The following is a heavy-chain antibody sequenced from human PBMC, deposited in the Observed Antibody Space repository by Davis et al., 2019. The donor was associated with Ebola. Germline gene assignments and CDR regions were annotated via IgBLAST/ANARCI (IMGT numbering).Heavy chain of an antibody. J-gene: IGHJ4*02. CDR3: TTDRGVVVRPLFDS. D-gene: IGHD2-2*01. Sequence: GESLKISCTISDPNFSEYAISWVRQAPGRGLEWLGRIKSKIDGGTTDYAEPVKGRFTISRDDSINTVFLQMNSLRTEDTAMYYCTTDRGVVVRPLFDSWGQGTLVTVSS. CDR2: IKSKIDGGTT. V-gene: IGHV3-15*01. CDR1: DPNFSEYA.